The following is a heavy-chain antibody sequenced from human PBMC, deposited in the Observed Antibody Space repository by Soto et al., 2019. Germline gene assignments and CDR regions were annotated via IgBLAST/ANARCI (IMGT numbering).Heavy chain of an antibody. Sequence: QVQLVQSGAEEKKPGASVKVSCKASGYTFTTYAMHWVRQAPGQRLEWMGWINAGNGYTKYSQKFQGRVTLTRDTSASTAYMGLSSLRSEDTPVYYCARLGLSGSYYFEREAYRCQGTLVTVSS. CDR3: ARLGLSGSYYFEREAY. V-gene: IGHV1-3*05. CDR2: INAGNGYT. J-gene: IGHJ4*02. CDR1: GYTFTTYA. D-gene: IGHD1-26*01.